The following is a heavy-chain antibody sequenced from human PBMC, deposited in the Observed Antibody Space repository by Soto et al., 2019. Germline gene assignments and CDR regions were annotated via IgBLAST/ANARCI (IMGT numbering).Heavy chain of an antibody. Sequence: KPAETLSLTCTVSGASLISGGYFYTCVRQPPGKGLEWLGYIYYSGGTNYNPSLKSRVTISLDKSKSQFSLRLISVTAADTAVYYCTREQSDDNYFDPWGQGTLVTVSS. J-gene: IGHJ5*02. CDR3: TREQSDDNYFDP. V-gene: IGHV4-61*08. D-gene: IGHD6-19*01. CDR1: GASLISGGYF. CDR2: IYYSGGT.